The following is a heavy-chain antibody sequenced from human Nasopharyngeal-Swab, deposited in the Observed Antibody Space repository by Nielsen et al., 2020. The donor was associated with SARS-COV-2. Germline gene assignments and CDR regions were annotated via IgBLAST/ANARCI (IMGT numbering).Heavy chain of an antibody. J-gene: IGHJ4*02. V-gene: IGHV4-39*07. Sequence: WIRQPPGKGLEWIGSISYSGSTYYNPSLKSRVTISVDTSKNQFSLKLSCVTAADTAVYYCARDDRAGTTGLLVQHYFDYWGQGTLVTVSS. D-gene: IGHD2-15*01. CDR2: ISYSGST. CDR3: ARDDRAGTTGLLVQHYFDY.